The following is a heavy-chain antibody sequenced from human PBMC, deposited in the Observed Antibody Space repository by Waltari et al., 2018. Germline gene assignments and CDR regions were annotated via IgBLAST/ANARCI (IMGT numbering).Heavy chain of an antibody. CDR1: GFTFSSYA. J-gene: IGHJ4*02. V-gene: IGHV3-23*01. Sequence: EVQLLESGGGLVQPGGSLRLSCAASGFTFSSYAMSWVRQAPGKGLEWVSAISGGGGSRYYADSVKGRFTISRDNSKNTLYLQMNSLRAEDTAVYYCAKVLQWLDSFFDYWGQGTLVTVSS. CDR2: ISGGGGSR. D-gene: IGHD6-19*01. CDR3: AKVLQWLDSFFDY.